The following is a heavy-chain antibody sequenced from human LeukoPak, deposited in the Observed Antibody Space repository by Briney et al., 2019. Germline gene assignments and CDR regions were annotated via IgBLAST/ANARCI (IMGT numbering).Heavy chain of an antibody. J-gene: IGHJ3*01. CDR2: VYYSGRT. CDR1: GGSVSSNTYY. CDR3: VREASTSYYDSSGYYRQTETFDV. D-gene: IGHD3-22*01. Sequence: SETLSLTCTVSGGSVSSNTYYWNWIRKSPGKGLEWVVFVYYSGRTKYNPSLKSRVTISIDTSKNQVSLKLRSVTAADTAMYFCVREASTSYYDSSGYYRQTETFDVWGQGTMVTVSS. V-gene: IGHV4-61*01.